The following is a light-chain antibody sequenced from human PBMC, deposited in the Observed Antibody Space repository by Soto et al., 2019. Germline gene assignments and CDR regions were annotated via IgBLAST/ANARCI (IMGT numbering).Light chain of an antibody. CDR2: GNS. Sequence: QSVLAQPPAVSGAPGQRVTISCTGSSSNIGAGYDVHSYQQLPGIAPKLLIYGNSNRPSGVPDRFSGSKSGASAALPITGLRAEDEADYYCQSYDSTLSAYVFGAGTKVTVL. V-gene: IGLV1-40*01. CDR1: SSNIGAGYD. CDR3: QSYDSTLSAYV. J-gene: IGLJ1*01.